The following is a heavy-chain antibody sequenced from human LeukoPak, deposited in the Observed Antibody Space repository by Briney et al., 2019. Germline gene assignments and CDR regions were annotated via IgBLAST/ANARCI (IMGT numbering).Heavy chain of an antibody. CDR1: GFSLTTPGVR. J-gene: IGHJ4*02. V-gene: IGHV2-70*04. Sequence: SGPTLVNPTQTLTLTCTLSGFSLTTPGVRVSWIRQPPGKALEWLARIDWNDDILYTTSLRTRLTVSKDTSKNQVLLTMTNMDPVDTATYYCAGSSNWKFCLEYWGQGALVTVSS. CDR3: AGSSNWKFCLEY. CDR2: IDWNDDI. D-gene: IGHD1-1*01.